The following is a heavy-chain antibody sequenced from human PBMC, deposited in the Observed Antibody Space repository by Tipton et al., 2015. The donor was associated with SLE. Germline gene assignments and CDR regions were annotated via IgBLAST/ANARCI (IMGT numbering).Heavy chain of an antibody. D-gene: IGHD3-16*01. J-gene: IGHJ6*03. Sequence: TLSLTFAVYGGSFSGYYWSWFRQPPGKGREWIGEINHSGSTNYNPSLTSRVTISLDTSKNQFSLKLSYVTAAATAVYYCARERGRGSSYYYYYMDVWGKGTTVTVSS. V-gene: IGHV4-34*01. CDR2: INHSGST. CDR1: GGSFSGYY. CDR3: ARERGRGSSYYYYYMDV.